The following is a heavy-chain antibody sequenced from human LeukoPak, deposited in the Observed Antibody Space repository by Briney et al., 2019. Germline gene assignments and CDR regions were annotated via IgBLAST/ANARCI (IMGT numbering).Heavy chain of an antibody. V-gene: IGHV3-74*01. D-gene: IGHD5-24*01. J-gene: IGHJ4*02. CDR1: GFTFNDYA. Sequence: PGRSLRLSCAASGFTFNDYAMHWVRQAPGKGLVWVSRINSDGSSTSYADSVKGRFTISRDNAKNTLYLQMNSLRAEDTAVYYCASMRWLQSSVDYWGQGTLVTVSS. CDR2: INSDGSST. CDR3: ASMRWLQSSVDY.